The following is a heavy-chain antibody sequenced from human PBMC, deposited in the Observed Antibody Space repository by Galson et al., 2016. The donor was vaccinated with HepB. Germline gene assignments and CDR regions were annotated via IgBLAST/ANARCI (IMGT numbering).Heavy chain of an antibody. J-gene: IGHJ4*02. Sequence: SLRLSCAASGFSFDYYAMNWVRQAPGKGPEWVSGISWNSGSFGYADSVKGRFTISRDNVKNFLYLQMNSLRAEDTALYYCAKGGGFGFEGEIVFWGQGTLVTVSS. V-gene: IGHV3-9*01. CDR1: GFSFDYYA. D-gene: IGHD5-12*01. CDR3: AKGGGFGFEGEIVF. CDR2: ISWNSGSF.